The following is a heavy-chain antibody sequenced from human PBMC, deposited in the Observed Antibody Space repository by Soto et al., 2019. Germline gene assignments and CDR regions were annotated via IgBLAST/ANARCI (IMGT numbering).Heavy chain of an antibody. Sequence: GSLRLSCAASGFTFSSYAMSWVRQAPGKGLEWVSAISGSGGSTYYADSVKGRFIISRDNSKNTLYLQMNSLRAEDTAVYYCAKTGRYYDSSGYPPFSSPFDYWGQGTLVTVSS. CDR1: GFTFSSYA. CDR2: ISGSGGST. J-gene: IGHJ4*02. CDR3: AKTGRYYDSSGYPPFSSPFDY. V-gene: IGHV3-23*01. D-gene: IGHD3-22*01.